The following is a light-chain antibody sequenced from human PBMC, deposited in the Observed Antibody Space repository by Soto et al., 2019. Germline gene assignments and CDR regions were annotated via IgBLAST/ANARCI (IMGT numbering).Light chain of an antibody. CDR3: AAWDDSLNGYV. Sequence: QSVLTQSPSASGTPGQRVTISCSGSSSNIGSNTVYWYQHLPGTAPKLLIYNNNQRPSGVPDRFSGSRSGTSASLAISGLQSEDEADYYCAAWDDSLNGYVFGTGTKLTVL. CDR2: NNN. V-gene: IGLV1-44*01. J-gene: IGLJ1*01. CDR1: SSNIGSNT.